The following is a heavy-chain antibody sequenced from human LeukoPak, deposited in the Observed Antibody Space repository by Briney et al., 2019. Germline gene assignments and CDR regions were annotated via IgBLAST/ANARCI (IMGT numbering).Heavy chain of an antibody. CDR1: GHSFIRNW. J-gene: IGHJ4*02. CDR2: IYPGDSDT. CDR3: ARLGTSATYFEF. Sequence: PGESLKISCKGSGHSFIRNWIGWVRQMPGKGLEWMAIIYPGDSDTRYSPSFQGQVTISADKSISTAYLQWSSLTASDTAMYYCARLGTSATYFEFWGQGTLVTVSS. D-gene: IGHD2-15*01. V-gene: IGHV5-51*01.